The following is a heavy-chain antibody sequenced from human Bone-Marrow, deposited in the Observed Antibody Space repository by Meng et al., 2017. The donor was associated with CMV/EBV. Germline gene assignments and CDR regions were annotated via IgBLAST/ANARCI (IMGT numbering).Heavy chain of an antibody. CDR1: GFTFSRYA. V-gene: IGHV3-23*01. J-gene: IGHJ4*02. CDR2: ISGSGGST. CDR3: AKEDITIFGVAPIDY. Sequence: GGSLRLSCSASGFTFSRYAMSWVRQAPGKGLEWVSGISGSGGSTYYADSVKGRFTISRDNSKNTLYLQMNSLRADDTAVYYCAKEDITIFGVAPIDYWGQGTLVTDSS. D-gene: IGHD3-3*01.